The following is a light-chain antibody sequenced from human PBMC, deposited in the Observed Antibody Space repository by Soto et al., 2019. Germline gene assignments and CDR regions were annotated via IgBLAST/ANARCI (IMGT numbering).Light chain of an antibody. CDR1: QSVSSY. CDR2: DAS. J-gene: IGKJ1*01. CDR3: QQRSNWPPRT. V-gene: IGKV3-11*01. Sequence: IVLTQSPATLSLSPGERATLSCRASQSVSSYLAWYQQKPGQAPRLLIYDASNRATGIPARFSGSVSGTDCTLTISSLEPEDFAGYYCQQRSNWPPRTFGQRTKVEI.